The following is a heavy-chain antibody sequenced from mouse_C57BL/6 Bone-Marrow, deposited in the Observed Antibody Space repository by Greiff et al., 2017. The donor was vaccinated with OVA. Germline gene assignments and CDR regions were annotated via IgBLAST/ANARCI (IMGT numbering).Heavy chain of an antibody. J-gene: IGHJ2*01. D-gene: IGHD4-1*01. V-gene: IGHV5-9*01. Sequence: EVMLVESGGGLVKPGGSLKLSCEASGFLLSGYTMSWVRQTPEKRLEWVATISGGGGNTYYPDSVKGRFTISRDNAKNTLYLQMSSLRSEDTALYYCARHGLGRLYFDYWGQGTTLTVSS. CDR1: GFLLSGYT. CDR2: ISGGGGNT. CDR3: ARHGLGRLYFDY.